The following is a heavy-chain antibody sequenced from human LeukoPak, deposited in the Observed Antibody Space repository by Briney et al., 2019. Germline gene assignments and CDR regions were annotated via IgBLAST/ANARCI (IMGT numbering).Heavy chain of an antibody. Sequence: PSETLSLTCTVSGGSISSYYWSWIRQPPGKGLEWIGYIYYSGSTNYNPSLKSRVTISVDTSKNQFSLKLSSVTAADTAVYYCARYSGGWSYYFDYWGQGTLVTVSS. V-gene: IGHV4-59*01. CDR3: ARYSGGWSYYFDY. CDR1: GGSISSYY. J-gene: IGHJ4*02. D-gene: IGHD6-19*01. CDR2: IYYSGST.